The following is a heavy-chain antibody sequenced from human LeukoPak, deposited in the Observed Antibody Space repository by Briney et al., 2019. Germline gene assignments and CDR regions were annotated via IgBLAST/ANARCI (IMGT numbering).Heavy chain of an antibody. Sequence: PSETLSLTCTVSGGSISSYCWSWIRQPAGKGLEWIGRIYTSGSTNYNPSLKSRVTMSVDTSKNQFSLKLSSVTAADTAVYYCARASDYDFWSGYVFDYWGQGTLVTVSS. J-gene: IGHJ4*02. CDR3: ARASDYDFWSGYVFDY. CDR1: GGSISSYC. V-gene: IGHV4-4*07. CDR2: IYTSGST. D-gene: IGHD3-3*01.